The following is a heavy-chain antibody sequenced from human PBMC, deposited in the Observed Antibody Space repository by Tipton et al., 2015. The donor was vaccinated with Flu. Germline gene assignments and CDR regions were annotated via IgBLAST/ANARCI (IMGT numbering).Heavy chain of an antibody. Sequence: TLSLTCTVSGDSLTSYYWSWIRQPPGKGLEWIGYIYYTGSTNYNPSLKSRVTVSLDKSKNRFSLRLSSVTAADTAVYYCARADNSGYYGWPYYFDYWGQGTLVTVSS. D-gene: IGHD3-22*01. CDR1: GDSLTSYY. CDR3: ARADNSGYYGWPYYFDY. CDR2: IYYTGST. J-gene: IGHJ4*02. V-gene: IGHV4-59*12.